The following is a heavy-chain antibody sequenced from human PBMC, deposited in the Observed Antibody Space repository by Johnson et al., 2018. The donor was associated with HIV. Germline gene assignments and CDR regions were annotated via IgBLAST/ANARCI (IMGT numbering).Heavy chain of an antibody. CDR2: ISGSGGST. CDR1: GFTFSSYA. J-gene: IGHJ3*02. CDR3: ARGGYSSGWIYAFDI. V-gene: IGHV3-23*04. Sequence: VQLVESGGGVVQPGRSLRLSCAASGFTFSSYAMSWVRQAPGKGLEWVSGISGSGGSTYYADSVKGRFTISRDNSKNTLYLQMNSMRAEDTAVYYCARGGYSSGWIYAFDIWGQGTMVTVSS. D-gene: IGHD6-19*01.